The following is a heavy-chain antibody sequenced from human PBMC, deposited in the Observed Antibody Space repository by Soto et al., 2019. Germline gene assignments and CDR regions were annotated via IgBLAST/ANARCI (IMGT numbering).Heavy chain of an antibody. CDR3: ARDAPYDDFWSGVMELYYYGMDV. J-gene: IGHJ6*02. D-gene: IGHD3-3*01. CDR1: GYTFSNYA. V-gene: IGHV1-18*01. CDR2: ITAHNGNT. Sequence: EASVKVSCKASGYTFSNYATSWVRQAPGQGLEWMGWITAHNGNTKYAQKFQARVTMTTDTSTSTASMELRSLTSDDTAVYYCARDAPYDDFWSGVMELYYYGMDVWGQGTTVTVSS.